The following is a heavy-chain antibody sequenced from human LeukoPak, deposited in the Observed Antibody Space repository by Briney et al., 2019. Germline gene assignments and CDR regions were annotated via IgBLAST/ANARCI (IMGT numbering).Heavy chain of an antibody. CDR3: ARGKMATDFDY. CDR1: GGPISSYY. Sequence: SETLSLTCTVSGGPISSYYWSWIRQPAGKGLEWIGRIYTRGSANYNPSLKSRVTMSVDMSKNQFSLKLSSVTAADTAVYYCARGKMATDFDYWGQGTLVTASS. CDR2: IYTRGSA. V-gene: IGHV4-4*07. D-gene: IGHD5-24*01. J-gene: IGHJ4*02.